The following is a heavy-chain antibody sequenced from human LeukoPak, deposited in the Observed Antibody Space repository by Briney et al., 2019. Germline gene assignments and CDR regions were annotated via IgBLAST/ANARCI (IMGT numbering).Heavy chain of an antibody. J-gene: IGHJ4*02. Sequence: SETPSLTCTVSDGSISSSSYYWGWIRQPPGKGLEWIGEINHSGSTNYNPSLKSRVTISVDTSKNQFSLKLSSVTAADTAVYYCARGLTPKTFFDYWGQGTLVTVSS. CDR3: ARGLTPKTFFDY. V-gene: IGHV4-39*07. CDR2: INHSGST. CDR1: DGSISSSSYY.